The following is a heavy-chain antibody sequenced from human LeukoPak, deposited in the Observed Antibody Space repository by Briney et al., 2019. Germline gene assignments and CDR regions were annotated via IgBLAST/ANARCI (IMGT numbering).Heavy chain of an antibody. Sequence: GGSLRLSCAASGFTFSSYAMSWVRQAPGKGLEWVSGISGSGDNTYYADSVKGRFTISRDNSKNTLYLEMSSLRVEDTAIYYCAKWPEGAMDYFDYWGQGTLVTVSS. CDR3: AKWPEGAMDYFDY. V-gene: IGHV3-23*01. CDR1: GFTFSSYA. D-gene: IGHD3-16*01. CDR2: ISGSGDNT. J-gene: IGHJ4*02.